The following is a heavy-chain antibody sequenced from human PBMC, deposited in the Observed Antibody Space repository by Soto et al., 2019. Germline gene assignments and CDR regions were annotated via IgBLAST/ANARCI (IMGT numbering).Heavy chain of an antibody. Sequence: QVQLVQSGAEVKKPGASVRVSCKTSGYTFINYGITWVRQSPGQGLEWTGWLSAYNGDTSSSEKLQDRFTMTTDTSTNTVYMDLRSLTSDGTAVYYCARWSAIVGGAEALDVWGQGTLVIVSS. D-gene: IGHD1-26*01. J-gene: IGHJ3*01. CDR1: GYTFINYG. CDR3: ARWSAIVGGAEALDV. CDR2: LSAYNGDT. V-gene: IGHV1-18*01.